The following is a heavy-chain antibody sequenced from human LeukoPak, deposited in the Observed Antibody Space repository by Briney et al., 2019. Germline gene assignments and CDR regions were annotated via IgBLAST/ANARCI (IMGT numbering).Heavy chain of an antibody. CDR3: ARTAARRFDY. CDR2: INPTGGST. D-gene: IGHD6-6*01. V-gene: IGHV1-46*01. J-gene: IGHJ4*02. CDR1: GYTFPSYF. Sequence: ASVTVSCRASGYTFPSYFMHWVRQAPGQGLEWMGIINPTGGSTTYAQKFQGRVTMTRDTSTSTVYMELSSLRSDDTAVYYCARTAARRFDYWGQGTLVTVSS.